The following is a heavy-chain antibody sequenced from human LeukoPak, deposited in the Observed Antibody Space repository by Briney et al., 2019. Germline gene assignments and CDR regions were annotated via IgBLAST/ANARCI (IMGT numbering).Heavy chain of an antibody. J-gene: IGHJ4*02. Sequence: PGGSLRLSCAASGFTFSSYSMNWVRQAPGKGLEWVSYISSSGSTIYYADSVKGRFTISRDNAKNSLYLQMNSLRAEDTAVYYCARALRLHYYDSSGFYDYWGQGTLVTVSS. CDR2: ISSSGSTI. CDR3: ARALRLHYYDSSGFYDY. CDR1: GFTFSSYS. V-gene: IGHV3-48*04. D-gene: IGHD3-22*01.